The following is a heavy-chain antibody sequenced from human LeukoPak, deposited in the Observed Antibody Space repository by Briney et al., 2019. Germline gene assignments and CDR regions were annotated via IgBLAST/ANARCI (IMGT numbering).Heavy chain of an antibody. CDR2: ISSSSSAI. CDR1: GFTFSSCS. D-gene: IGHD2-15*01. V-gene: IGHV3-48*01. J-gene: IGHJ4*02. CDR3: ARLLSGN. Sequence: GGSLRLSCAASGFTFSSCSLNWVRQAPGKGLEWVSYISSSSSAIYYADSVKGRFTISRDNSKNTLYLQMNSLRAEDTAVYYCARLLSGNWGQGTLVTVSS.